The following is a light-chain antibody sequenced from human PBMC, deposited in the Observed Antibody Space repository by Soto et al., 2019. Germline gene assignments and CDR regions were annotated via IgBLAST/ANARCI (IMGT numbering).Light chain of an antibody. V-gene: IGLV1-44*01. CDR3: AAWDDTLSGPV. CDR1: SSNIGSNP. J-gene: IGLJ3*02. CDR2: DND. Sequence: QSVLTQPPSASGTPGQRGTISCSGSSSNIGSNPINWYQQLPGTAPNFLIYDNDQRPSGVPDRFSGSKSCTSASLAISGLQPEDEADYYCAAWDDTLSGPVFGGGTKLTVL.